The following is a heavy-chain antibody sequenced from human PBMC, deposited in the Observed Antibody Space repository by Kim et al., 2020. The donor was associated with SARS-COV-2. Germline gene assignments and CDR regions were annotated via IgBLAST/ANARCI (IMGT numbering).Heavy chain of an antibody. V-gene: IGHV4-34*01. D-gene: IGHD2-15*01. CDR2: INHSGST. Sequence: SETLSLTCAVYGGSFSGYYWSWIRQPPGKGLEWIGEINHSGSTNYNPSLKSRVTISVDTSKNQFSLKLSSVTAADTAVYYCARGRFRYGGNNNWFDPWC. CDR1: GGSFSGYY. CDR3: ARGRFRYGGNNNWFDP. J-gene: IGHJ5*02.